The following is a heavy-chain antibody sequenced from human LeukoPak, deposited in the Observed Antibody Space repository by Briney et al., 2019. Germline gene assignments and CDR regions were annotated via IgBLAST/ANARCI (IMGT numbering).Heavy chain of an antibody. V-gene: IGHV1-3*03. J-gene: IGHJ3*02. CDR3: ARENGALKYAFDI. Sequence: VASVKVSCKASGYTFTSYDINWVRQATGQGLEWMGWIITGNGDTNYSPEFQGRISITRDTSASTAYMQLSSLRSEDKDIYYCARENGALKYAFDIWGQGTMVTVSS. D-gene: IGHD2-8*01. CDR2: IITGNGDT. CDR1: GYTFTSYD.